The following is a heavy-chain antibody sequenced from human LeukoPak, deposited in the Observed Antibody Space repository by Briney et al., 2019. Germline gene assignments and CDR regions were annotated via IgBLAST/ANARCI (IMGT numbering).Heavy chain of an antibody. CDR3: ARTIPYNWNPVWFDP. CDR2: IYYSGST. D-gene: IGHD1-20*01. V-gene: IGHV4-59*01. Sequence: SETLSLTCTVSGGAINSYYWSWIRQPPGKGLEWIAYIYYSGSTSYNPSLKSRVTISVGTSKNQFSLKLSSVTSADTAVYYCARTIPYNWNPVWFDPWGQGTLVTVSS. CDR1: GGAINSYY. J-gene: IGHJ5*02.